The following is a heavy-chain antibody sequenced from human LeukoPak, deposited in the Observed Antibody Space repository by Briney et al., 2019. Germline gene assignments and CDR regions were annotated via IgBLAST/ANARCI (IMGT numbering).Heavy chain of an antibody. CDR2: IHHSGST. Sequence: SETLSLTCTVSGGSISTSNYYWGWIRQPPGKGLEWIGSIHHSGSTNYNPSLKSRVTISVDTSKNQFSLKLSSVTAADTAVYYCARQGYDILTGWYYFDYWGQGTLVTVSS. CDR3: ARQGYDILTGWYYFDY. J-gene: IGHJ4*02. CDR1: GGSISTSNYY. D-gene: IGHD3-9*01. V-gene: IGHV4-39*01.